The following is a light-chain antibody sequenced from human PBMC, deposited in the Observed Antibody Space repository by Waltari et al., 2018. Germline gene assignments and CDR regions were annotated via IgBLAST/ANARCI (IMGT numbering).Light chain of an antibody. CDR1: QSLLSSSNNRNY. Sequence: DIVMTQSPDSLAVSLGERATITCESSQSLLSSSNNRNYLVCYQQKPGQPPKLPIYWASTRESGVPDRFSGSGSGTDFTLTISSLQPEDVAVYYCQQLNSYPLFTFGPGTKVDIK. V-gene: IGKV4-1*01. J-gene: IGKJ3*01. CDR2: WAS. CDR3: QQLNSYPLFT.